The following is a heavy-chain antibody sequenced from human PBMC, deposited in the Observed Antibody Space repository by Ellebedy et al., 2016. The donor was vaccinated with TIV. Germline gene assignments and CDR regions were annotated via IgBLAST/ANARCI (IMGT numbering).Heavy chain of an antibody. J-gene: IGHJ4*02. CDR2: ISYDGSNK. CDR1: GFTFSSYG. Sequence: GESLQISCAASGFTFSSYGMHWVRQAPGKGLEWVAVISYDGSNKYYADSVKGRFTISRDNSKNTLYLQMNSLRAEDTAVYYCARGTDTAMVSDFDYWGQGTLVTVSS. V-gene: IGHV3-30*03. CDR3: ARGTDTAMVSDFDY. D-gene: IGHD5-18*01.